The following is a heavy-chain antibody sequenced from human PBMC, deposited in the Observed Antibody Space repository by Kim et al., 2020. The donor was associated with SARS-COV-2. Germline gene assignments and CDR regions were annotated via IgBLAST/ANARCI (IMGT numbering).Heavy chain of an antibody. CDR1: GFIFSSCA. D-gene: IGHD3-10*01. V-gene: IGHV3-64D*06. CDR2: VSSNGGST. Sequence: GGSLRLSCSASGFIFSSCAMHWVRQAPRKGLEYVSAVSSNGGSTYYADSVKGRFTISRDNSKNTLYLQMNSLRAEDTAVYYCVKGSKTTREGFDPWGQGTLVTVSS. CDR3: VKGSKTTREGFDP. J-gene: IGHJ5*02.